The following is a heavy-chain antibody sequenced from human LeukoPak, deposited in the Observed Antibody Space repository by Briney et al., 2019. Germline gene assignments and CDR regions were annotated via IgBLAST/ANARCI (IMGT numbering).Heavy chain of an antibody. J-gene: IGHJ4*02. CDR3: ASPAD. CDR1: GGSFSGYY. Sequence: KASGTLSLTCAVYGGSFSGYYWSWIRQPPGKGLEWIGEINHSGSTNYNPSLKSRVTISVDTSKNQFSLKLSSVTAADTAVYYCASPADWGQGTLVTVSS. CDR2: INHSGST. V-gene: IGHV4-34*01.